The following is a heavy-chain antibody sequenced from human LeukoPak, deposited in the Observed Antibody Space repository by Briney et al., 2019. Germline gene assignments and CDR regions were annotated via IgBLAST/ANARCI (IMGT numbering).Heavy chain of an antibody. CDR2: INHSGST. V-gene: IGHV4-34*01. CDR1: GGSLSGYY. D-gene: IGHD3-16*02. CDR3: ARGGMITFGGVIVYNWFDP. J-gene: IGHJ5*02. Sequence: PSETLSLTCAVYGGSLSGYYWSWIRQPPGKGLEWIGEINHSGSTNYNPSLKSRVTISVDTSKNQFSLKLSSVTAADTAVYYCARGGMITFGGVIVYNWFDPWGQGTLVTVSS.